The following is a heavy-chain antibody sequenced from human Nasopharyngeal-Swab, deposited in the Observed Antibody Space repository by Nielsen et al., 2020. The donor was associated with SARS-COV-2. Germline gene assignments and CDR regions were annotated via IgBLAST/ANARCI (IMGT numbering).Heavy chain of an antibody. J-gene: IGHJ4*02. V-gene: IGHV3-23*01. CDR3: TRGLTGHIVQWNPSPY. CDR2: ISELGSGI. D-gene: IGHD1-14*01. Sequence: GGSLRLSCAASGFSFTTYGMTWVRQAPGKGLEWVSSISELGSGIYYADSVRGRFSISRDTSKNTVYLQMNTLRADDTALYFCTRGLTGHIVQWNPSPYWGQGTLVTVSS. CDR1: GFSFTTYG.